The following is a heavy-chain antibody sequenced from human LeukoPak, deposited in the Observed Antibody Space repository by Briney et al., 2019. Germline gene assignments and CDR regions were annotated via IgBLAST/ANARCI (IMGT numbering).Heavy chain of an antibody. D-gene: IGHD3-10*01. CDR2: IYPGDSDT. V-gene: IGHV5-51*01. Sequence: GESLKISCKGSGSSFTSYWIGWVRQMPGKGLEWMGIIYPGDSDTRYSPSFQGQVTISADKSISTAYLQWSSLKASDTAMYHCATPPITMVRGVIAGHWGQGTLVTVSS. J-gene: IGHJ4*02. CDR1: GSSFTSYW. CDR3: ATPPITMVRGVIAGH.